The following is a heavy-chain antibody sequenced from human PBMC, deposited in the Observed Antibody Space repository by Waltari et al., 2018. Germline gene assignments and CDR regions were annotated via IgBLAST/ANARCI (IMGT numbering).Heavy chain of an antibody. CDR2: INPNSGGT. Sequence: QVQLVQSGAEVKKPGASVKVSCKASGYTFTGYYMHWVRQAPGQGLEWMGRINPNSGGTNYAQKFQGRVTMTRDTSISTAYMELSRLRSDDTAVYYCARDGGPGGYDSSGYRDFDYWGQGTLVTVSS. V-gene: IGHV1-2*06. J-gene: IGHJ4*02. D-gene: IGHD3-22*01. CDR1: GYTFTGYY. CDR3: ARDGGPGGYDSSGYRDFDY.